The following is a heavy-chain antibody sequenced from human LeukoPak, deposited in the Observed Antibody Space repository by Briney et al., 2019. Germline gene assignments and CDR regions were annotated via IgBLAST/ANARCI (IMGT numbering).Heavy chain of an antibody. Sequence: GGSLRLSCAASGFTFSSYAMSWVRQAPGKGLEWASVISDGGSSTYYADSVKGRFTISRDNFKNTLYLQMNSLRAEDTAVYYCAKDLAGANDYWGQGTLVTVSS. CDR3: AKDLAGANDY. J-gene: IGHJ4*02. D-gene: IGHD4/OR15-4a*01. CDR2: ISDGGSST. CDR1: GFTFSSYA. V-gene: IGHV3-23*01.